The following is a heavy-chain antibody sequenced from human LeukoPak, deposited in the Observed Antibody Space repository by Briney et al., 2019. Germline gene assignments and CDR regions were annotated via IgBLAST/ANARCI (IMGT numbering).Heavy chain of an antibody. Sequence: SETLSLTCTVSGGSISSYYWSWIRQPPGKGLEWIGYIYYSGSTNYNPSLKSRVTISVDTSKNQFPLKLSSVTAADTAVYYCARHKSGSFPFQHWGQGTLVTVSS. CDR1: GGSISSYY. V-gene: IGHV4-59*08. J-gene: IGHJ1*01. CDR3: ARHKSGSFPFQH. CDR2: IYYSGST. D-gene: IGHD1-26*01.